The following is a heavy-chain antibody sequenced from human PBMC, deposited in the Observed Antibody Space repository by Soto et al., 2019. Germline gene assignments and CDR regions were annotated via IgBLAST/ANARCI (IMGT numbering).Heavy chain of an antibody. D-gene: IGHD2-2*01. CDR3: ARLNPSVVVPTAMGGFDP. V-gene: IGHV4-31*03. CDR1: GDSISSGGYY. CDR2: IFYSGYS. J-gene: IGHJ5*02. Sequence: QVQLQESGPGLVKPSQTLSLTCTVSGDSISSGGYYWSWIRQSPGKGLEWIGYIFYSGYSYYNPSLKCRLFISVDTSKNHFSLRLSSVTAADTAVYYCARLNPSVVVPTAMGGFDPWGQGALVTVSS.